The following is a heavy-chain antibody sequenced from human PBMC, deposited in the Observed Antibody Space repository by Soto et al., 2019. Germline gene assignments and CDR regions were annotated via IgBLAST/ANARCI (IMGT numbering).Heavy chain of an antibody. V-gene: IGHV1-18*01. CDR3: ARVATFSGSYSPAGFDGFDR. CDR1: GYTFTSYG. J-gene: IGHJ5*02. CDR2: ISASNGNK. D-gene: IGHD1-26*01. Sequence: QVQLVQSGAEVKKPGASVKVSCKASGYTFTSYGISWVRQAPGQGLEWMGGISASNGNKNYAQKLQGRVTMTTDTSTRIAYMELRSLRSDDTAVYYCARVATFSGSYSPAGFDGFDRWGQGTLVTASS.